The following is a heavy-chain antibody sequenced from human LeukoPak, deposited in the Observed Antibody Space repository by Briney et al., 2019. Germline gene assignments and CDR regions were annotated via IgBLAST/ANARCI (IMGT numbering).Heavy chain of an antibody. CDR1: GYTFTDYY. J-gene: IGHJ4*02. D-gene: IGHD3-22*01. CDR2: VNPTSGGT. Sequence: ASVKVSCKASGYTFTDYYLHWVRQAPGQGLEWMGWVNPTSGGTNYAQKFQGRVTMTRDMSISTAYMELGRLRSDDTAVYYCARVYYYYDSSGILTLYFDYWGQGTLVTVSS. CDR3: ARVYYYYDSSGILTLYFDY. V-gene: IGHV1-2*02.